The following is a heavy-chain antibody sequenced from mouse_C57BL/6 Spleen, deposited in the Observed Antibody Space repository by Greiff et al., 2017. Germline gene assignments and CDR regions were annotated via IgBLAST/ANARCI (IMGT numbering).Heavy chain of an antibody. V-gene: IGHV3-6*01. D-gene: IGHD2-1*01. Sequence: EVQRVESGPGLVKPSQSLSLTCSVTGYSITSGYYWNWIRQFPGNKLEWMGYISYDGSNNYNPSLKNRISITRDTSKNQFFLKLNSVTTEDTATYYCARPYGNYDGWFAYWGQGTLVTVSA. CDR1: GYSITSGYY. CDR3: ARPYGNYDGWFAY. J-gene: IGHJ3*01. CDR2: ISYDGSN.